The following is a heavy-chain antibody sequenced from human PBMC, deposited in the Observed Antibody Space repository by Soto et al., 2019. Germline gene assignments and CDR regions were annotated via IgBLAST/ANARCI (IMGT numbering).Heavy chain of an antibody. Sequence: SLTCTVSGGSISNYYYSWFRQPPGKGLEWIGYIHQSGSTNYNPSLKSRVTISVDTSNNHFSLKLKSVTAADTAVYYCTAGSGWLVDYRGQGTLVTVSS. CDR1: GGSISNYY. CDR3: TAGSGWLVDY. CDR2: IHQSGST. J-gene: IGHJ4*02. V-gene: IGHV4-59*08. D-gene: IGHD6-19*01.